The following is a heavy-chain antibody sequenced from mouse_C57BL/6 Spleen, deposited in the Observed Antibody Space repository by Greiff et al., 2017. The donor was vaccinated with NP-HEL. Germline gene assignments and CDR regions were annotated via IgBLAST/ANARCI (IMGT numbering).Heavy chain of an antibody. CDR2: IYPGSGNT. CDR1: GYTFTDYY. V-gene: IGHV1-76*01. J-gene: IGHJ2*01. Sequence: VQLQESGAELVRPGASVKLSCKASGYTFTDYYINWVKQRPGQGLEWIARIYPGSGNTYYNEKFKGKATLTAEKSSSTAYMQLSSLTSEDSAAYFCARGLLYYFDYWGQGTTLTVSS. D-gene: IGHD2-12*01. CDR3: ARGLLYYFDY.